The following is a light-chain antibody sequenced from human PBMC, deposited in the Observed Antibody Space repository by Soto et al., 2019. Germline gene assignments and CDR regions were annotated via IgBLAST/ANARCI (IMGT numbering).Light chain of an antibody. CDR3: QQRSNWPYT. CDR1: QSVSSY. Sequence: EIVLTQSPATLSLSPGERATLSCRASQSVSSYLAWYQQKPGQAPRLLIYDASNVATGIPARFSGSGSGTEFTLTISSLEPEDFAIYYCQQRSNWPYTFGQGTKLEIK. J-gene: IGKJ2*01. V-gene: IGKV3-11*01. CDR2: DAS.